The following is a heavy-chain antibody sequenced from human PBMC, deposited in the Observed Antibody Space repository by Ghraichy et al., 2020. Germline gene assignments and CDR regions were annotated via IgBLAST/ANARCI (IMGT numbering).Heavy chain of an antibody. Sequence: GGSLRLSCAASGFTFDDYAMHWVRQAPGKGLEWVSGIRWDSGSIGYADSVKGRFTISRDNAKNTLYLQMNSLRAEDTALYYCAKDVDTAMATVYYYGMDVWSQGTTVTVSS. CDR1: GFTFDDYA. CDR2: IRWDSGSI. D-gene: IGHD5-18*01. CDR3: AKDVDTAMATVYYYGMDV. J-gene: IGHJ6*02. V-gene: IGHV3-9*01.